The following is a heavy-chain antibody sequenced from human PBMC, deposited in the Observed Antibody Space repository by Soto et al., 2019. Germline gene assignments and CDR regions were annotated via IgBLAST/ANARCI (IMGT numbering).Heavy chain of an antibody. CDR3: AGFVVPASRNSDFDY. D-gene: IGHD2-15*01. Sequence: SETLSLTCTVFGISVSTSDYYWGWVRQPPGKGLDWIGNIYYSGSTFYNPSLRSRVTISVDTSKNQFSLKLNSVTAADTAVYFCAGFVVPASRNSDFDYWGQGTLVTVSS. V-gene: IGHV4-39*01. CDR1: GISVSTSDYY. J-gene: IGHJ4*02. CDR2: IYYSGST.